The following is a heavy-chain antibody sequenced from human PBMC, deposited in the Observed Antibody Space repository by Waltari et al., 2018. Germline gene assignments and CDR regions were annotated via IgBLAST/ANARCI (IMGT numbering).Heavy chain of an antibody. CDR1: GYTFTSYA. V-gene: IGHV1-3*01. CDR2: INAGNGNT. J-gene: IGHJ6*02. CDR3: AGGGHYYDSSGYYPPYYYGMDV. D-gene: IGHD3-22*01. Sequence: QVQLVQSGAEVKKPGASVKVSCKASGYTFTSYAMHWVRQAPGQRLEWRGWINAGNGNTKYSQKFQGRVTITRDTSASTAYMELSSLRSEDTAVYYCAGGGHYYDSSGYYPPYYYGMDVWGQGTTVTVSS.